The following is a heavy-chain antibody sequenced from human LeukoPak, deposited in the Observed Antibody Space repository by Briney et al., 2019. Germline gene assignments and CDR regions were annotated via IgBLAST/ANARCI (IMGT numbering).Heavy chain of an antibody. V-gene: IGHV3-7*03. J-gene: IGHJ6*04. D-gene: IGHD2-15*01. CDR1: GFTSSSYW. Sequence: GGSLRLSCAASGFTSSSYWMSWVRQAPGKGLEWVANIKQDGSEKYYVDSVKGRFTISRDNAKNSLYLQMNRLRAEDTAVYYCARGLRYCSGCSCYSSYYYYGMDVWGKGTTVTVSS. CDR2: IKQDGSEK. CDR3: ARGLRYCSGCSCYSSYYYYGMDV.